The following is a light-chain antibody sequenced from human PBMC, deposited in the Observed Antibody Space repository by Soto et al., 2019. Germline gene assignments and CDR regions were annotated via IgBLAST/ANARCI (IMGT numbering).Light chain of an antibody. CDR3: QSYDNSLSHVV. V-gene: IGLV1-40*01. J-gene: IGLJ2*01. Sequence: QAVLTQPPSVSGAPGQRVTIPCTGSSSNIGSFYDVHWYQQLPGTVPKLLIYGDNNRPSGVPDRFSGSKSGTSASLAITGLQPEDEADYYCQSYDNSLSHVVFGGGTKVTVL. CDR1: SSNIGSFYD. CDR2: GDN.